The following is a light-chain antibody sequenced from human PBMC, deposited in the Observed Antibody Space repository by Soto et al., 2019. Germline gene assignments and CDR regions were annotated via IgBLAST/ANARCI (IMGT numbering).Light chain of an antibody. CDR2: GAS. J-gene: IGKJ1*01. V-gene: IGKV3-20*01. Sequence: EIVLTQSPGSLSLSPGERATLSCRASQSVDSSFFAGYQQKPGQAPRLLIYGASNRATGIPDRFSGRGSGTDFTLTISRLEPEDFAVYYCQQYVSSVTFGQGTKVEIK. CDR1: QSVDSSF. CDR3: QQYVSSVT.